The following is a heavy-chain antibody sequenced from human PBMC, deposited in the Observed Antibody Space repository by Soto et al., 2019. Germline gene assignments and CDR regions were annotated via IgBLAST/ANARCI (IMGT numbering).Heavy chain of an antibody. V-gene: IGHV1-8*01. Sequence: QVQLVQSGAEVKKPGASVKVSCKASGYTFVNYEINWVRQATGQGLEWLGWMNPHSGDTFYAQNFQGRVTMTRNTSITTAYMELNSLKSEDTAVYYCARQQAMDYWGQGTLVTASS. CDR2: MNPHSGDT. J-gene: IGHJ4*02. CDR3: ARQQAMDY. CDR1: GYTFVNYE.